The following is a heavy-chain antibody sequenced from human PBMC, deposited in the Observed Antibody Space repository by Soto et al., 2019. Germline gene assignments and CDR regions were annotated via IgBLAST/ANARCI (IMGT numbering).Heavy chain of an antibody. CDR1: GGSISSGGYY. J-gene: IGHJ6*02. CDR3: ASGNIVVVTASLYGMDV. CDR2: IYYSGST. D-gene: IGHD2-2*01. V-gene: IGHV4-31*03. Sequence: SETLSLTCTVSGGSISSGGYYWSWIRQHPGKGLEWIGYIYYSGSTYYNPSLKSRVTISVDTSKNQFSLKLSSVTAADTAVYYCASGNIVVVTASLYGMDVWGQGTTVTVSS.